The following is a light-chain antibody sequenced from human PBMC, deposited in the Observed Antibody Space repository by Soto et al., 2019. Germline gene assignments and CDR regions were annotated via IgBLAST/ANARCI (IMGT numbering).Light chain of an antibody. J-gene: IGKJ5*01. CDR3: QQYGGSPRIT. CDR1: QNLNHNY. V-gene: IGKV3-20*01. CDR2: GAS. Sequence: EIVLTQSPGTLSLSPGERATLSCRASQNLNHNYFAWYQQKPGQGPRLLIYGASNRATGIPDRFSGSGSGTDFTLIINRLEPEDVAIYYCQQYGGSPRITFGQGTRLEIK.